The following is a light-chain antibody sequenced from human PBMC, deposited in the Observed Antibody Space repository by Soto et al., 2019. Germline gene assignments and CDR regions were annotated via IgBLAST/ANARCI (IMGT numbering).Light chain of an antibody. J-gene: IGKJ4*01. CDR1: QSISSW. V-gene: IGKV1-5*03. CDR3: QQYNSYPSLT. Sequence: DIQMTQSPSTLSASVGDRVTITCRASQSISSWLAWYQQKPGKAPKLLIYKASSLESGVPSRFSRSGSGTEFTLTISSLQPDDFATYYCQQYNSYPSLTFGGGTKVEIK. CDR2: KAS.